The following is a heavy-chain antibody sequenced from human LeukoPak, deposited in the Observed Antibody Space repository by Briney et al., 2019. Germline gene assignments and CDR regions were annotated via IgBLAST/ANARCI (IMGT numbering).Heavy chain of an antibody. CDR1: GFTFSSYG. D-gene: IGHD1-26*01. J-gene: IGHJ4*02. CDR3: ESSGDFDY. V-gene: IGHV3-30*03. CDR2: ISYDGSNK. Sequence: GGSLRLSCAASGFTFSSYGMHWVRQAPGKGLEWVAVISYDGSNKYYADSVKGRFTISRDNSKNTLYLQMNSLRAEDTAVYYCESSGDFDYWGQGTLVTVSS.